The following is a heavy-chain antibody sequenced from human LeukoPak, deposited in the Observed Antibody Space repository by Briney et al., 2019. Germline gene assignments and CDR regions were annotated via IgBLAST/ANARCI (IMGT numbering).Heavy chain of an antibody. CDR3: ARVTGYYYYYMDV. V-gene: IGHV4-38-2*01. J-gene: IGHJ6*03. D-gene: IGHD2-21*02. CDR2: IYHSGST. CDR1: GYSINIGYY. Sequence: NPSETLSLTCAVSGYSINIGYYWGWLRQPPGRGLEWIGSIYHSGSTYYNPSLKSRVTISVDTSKNQFSLKLSSVTAADTAVYYCARVTGYYYYYMDVWGKGTTVTVSS.